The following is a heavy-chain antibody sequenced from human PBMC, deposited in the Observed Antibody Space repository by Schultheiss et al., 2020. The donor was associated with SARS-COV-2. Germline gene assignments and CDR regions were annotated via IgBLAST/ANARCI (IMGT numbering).Heavy chain of an antibody. CDR1: GGSISSGGYY. Sequence: SETLSLTCTVSGGSISSGGYYWSWIRQHPGKGLEWIGYIYYSGSTYYNPSLKSRVTISVDTSKNQFSLKLSSVTAADTAVYYCARGRVVPAVTGWFDPWGQGTLVTVSS. CDR2: IYYSGST. CDR3: ARGRVVPAVTGWFDP. D-gene: IGHD2-2*01. V-gene: IGHV4-31*03. J-gene: IGHJ5*02.